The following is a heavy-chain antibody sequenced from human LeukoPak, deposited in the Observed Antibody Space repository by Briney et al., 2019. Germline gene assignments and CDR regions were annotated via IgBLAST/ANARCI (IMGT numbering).Heavy chain of an antibody. J-gene: IGHJ4*02. Sequence: GGSLRLSCAASGLTFSSHWMHWVRQAPGKGLEWVANIRQDGGDKYYADSVKGRFTISRDNAKNSLYLQMNSLRAEDTAVYSCARVIVTVPGQSDYFDYWAREPWSPSPQ. D-gene: IGHD2/OR15-2a*01. CDR2: IRQDGGDK. V-gene: IGHV3-7*03. CDR3: ARVIVTVPGQSDYFDY. CDR1: GLTFSSHW.